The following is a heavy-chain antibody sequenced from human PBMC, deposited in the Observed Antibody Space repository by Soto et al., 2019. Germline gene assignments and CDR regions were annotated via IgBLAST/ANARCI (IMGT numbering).Heavy chain of an antibody. CDR1: GITFNFYW. CDR3: ATDHYCDYYFQH. Sequence: SLSLSCAASGITFNFYWMHWVRHVPGKGLVWVSRINNDGSSTSYADSVRGRFTISRDNAYNTLYLQMHSLRAEDTAVYYCATDHYCDYYFQHCGLGTLVTVSS. CDR2: INNDGSST. D-gene: IGHD4-17*01. J-gene: IGHJ1*01. V-gene: IGHV3-74*01.